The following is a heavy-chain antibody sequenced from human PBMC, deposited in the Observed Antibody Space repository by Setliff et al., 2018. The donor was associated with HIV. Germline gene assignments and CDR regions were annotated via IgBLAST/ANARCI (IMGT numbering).Heavy chain of an antibody. CDR3: AGGKGVGGFVITGGLDV. CDR2: MNPNSGVS. CDR1: GHTFTNYD. Sequence: ASVKVSCKPPGHTFTNYDIHWMRRAPGQGLEWMGWMNPNSGVSGYALKFHDRVTMTRDTSITTLYMEMGSLTSEDTAVFYCAGGKGVGGFVITGGLDVWGQGTTVTVSS. D-gene: IGHD3-10*01. V-gene: IGHV1-8*01. J-gene: IGHJ6*02.